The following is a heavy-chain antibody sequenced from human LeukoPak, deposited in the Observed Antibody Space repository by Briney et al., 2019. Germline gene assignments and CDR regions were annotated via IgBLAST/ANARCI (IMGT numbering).Heavy chain of an antibody. CDR1: GFTFSSYE. V-gene: IGHV3-48*03. CDR2: ISSSGTTI. J-gene: IGHJ5*02. CDR3: ARDGQVWFDP. Sequence: GGSLRLSCAASGFTFSSYEMEWVRQAPGKGLEWVSYISSSGTTIYYLDSVEGRFTISRDNAKNSLYLQMNSLRAEDTAVYYCARDGQVWFDPLGQGTLVTVSS.